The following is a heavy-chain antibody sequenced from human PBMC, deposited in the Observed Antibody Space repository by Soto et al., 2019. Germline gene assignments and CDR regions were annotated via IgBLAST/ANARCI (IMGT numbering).Heavy chain of an antibody. CDR3: ARDFGPTIAARVPFDY. V-gene: IGHV3-74*01. D-gene: IGHD6-6*01. CDR2: INSDGSIT. CDR1: GFTFNSYC. J-gene: IGHJ4*02. Sequence: GGSLRLSCAASGFTFNSYCMHWVRQAPGKGLVWVSRINSDGSITDYADSVKGRFTISRDNAKNMLYLQMNSLRAEDTAVYYCARDFGPTIAARVPFDYWGQGILVTVSS.